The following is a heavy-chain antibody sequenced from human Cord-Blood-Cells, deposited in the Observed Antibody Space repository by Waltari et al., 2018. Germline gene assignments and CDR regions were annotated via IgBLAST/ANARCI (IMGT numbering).Heavy chain of an antibody. J-gene: IGHJ3*02. V-gene: IGHV4-59*01. D-gene: IGHD2-2*01. CDR3: ARGGGYCSSTSCYAFDI. CDR1: GGSISSYY. CDR2: IYYSGST. Sequence: QVQLQESGPGLVKPSETLSLTCTVSGGSISSYYWSWLRQPPGKGLEWIGYIYYSGSTNYNPSLKSRVTISVDTSKNQFSLKLSSVTAADTAVYYCARGGGYCSSTSCYAFDIWGQGTMVTVSS.